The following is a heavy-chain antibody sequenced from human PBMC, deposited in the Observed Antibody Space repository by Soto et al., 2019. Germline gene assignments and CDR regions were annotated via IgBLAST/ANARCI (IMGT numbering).Heavy chain of an antibody. J-gene: IGHJ4*02. D-gene: IGHD3-3*01. CDR2: INAGNGNT. CDR1: GYTFTSCA. V-gene: IGHV1-3*01. Sequence: ASVKVTCKASGYTFTSCAMRWVRQAPGQRLEWMGWINAGNGNTKYSQKFQGRVTITRDTSASTAYMELSSLRSEDTAVYYCARDGDFWSGYFSNDYWGQGTLVTVSS. CDR3: ARDGDFWSGYFSNDY.